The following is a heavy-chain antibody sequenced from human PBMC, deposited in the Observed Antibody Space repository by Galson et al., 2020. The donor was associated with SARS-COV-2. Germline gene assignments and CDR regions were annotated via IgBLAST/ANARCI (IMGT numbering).Heavy chain of an antibody. Sequence: SETLSLTCTVSGGSMNSGSYYCNWIRQPAGKGLEWIGHVFITGTTNYNPSLKSRATISLDTSKNQFFLKLTSVTAADSAVYYCRQFALGAVPIDYWGQGTLVTVAS. D-gene: IGHD6-19*01. CDR2: VFITGTT. V-gene: IGHV4-61*09. CDR1: GGSMNSGSYY. J-gene: IGHJ4*02. CDR3: RQFALGAVPIDY.